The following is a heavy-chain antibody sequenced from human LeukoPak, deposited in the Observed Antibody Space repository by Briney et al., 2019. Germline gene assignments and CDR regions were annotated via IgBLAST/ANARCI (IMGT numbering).Heavy chain of an antibody. D-gene: IGHD3-22*01. Sequence: GGSLRLSCEVSGFTVSTYWMHWVRQGPGKGLEWVARLSSDGRSTNYADFVKGRATISRDNAKDTLFLEMSGLRADDTAVYYCARSYNYRFDYWGQGTLVVVSS. V-gene: IGHV3-74*01. CDR3: ARSYNYRFDY. J-gene: IGHJ4*02. CDR2: LSSDGRST. CDR1: GFTVSTYW.